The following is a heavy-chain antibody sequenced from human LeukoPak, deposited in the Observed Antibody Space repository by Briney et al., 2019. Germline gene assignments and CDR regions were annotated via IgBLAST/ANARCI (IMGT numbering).Heavy chain of an antibody. J-gene: IGHJ4*02. CDR1: GGSISSYY. Sequence: PSETLSLTCTVSGGSISSYYWSWIRQPPGKGLEWIGYIYYSGSTNYNPSLKSRVTISVDTSKNQFSLKLSSVTAADTAVYYCARTPGYSSGWYLGARYYFDYWGQGTLVTVSS. D-gene: IGHD6-19*01. V-gene: IGHV4-59*01. CDR2: IYYSGST. CDR3: ARTPGYSSGWYLGARYYFDY.